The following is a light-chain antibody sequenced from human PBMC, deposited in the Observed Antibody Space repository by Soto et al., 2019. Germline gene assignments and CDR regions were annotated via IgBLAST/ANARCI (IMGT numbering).Light chain of an antibody. CDR2: GAS. CDR1: QSVSSN. CDR3: QQYYNWPRT. V-gene: IGKV3-15*01. Sequence: EIVITQSPAPLSVSPGERATLSCRASQSVSSNLAWYQQKPGQAPRLLIYGASTRATGIPARFSGSGSGTEFTLTINSLQAEDCAVYYCQQYYNWPRTFGQGTRLEIK. J-gene: IGKJ5*01.